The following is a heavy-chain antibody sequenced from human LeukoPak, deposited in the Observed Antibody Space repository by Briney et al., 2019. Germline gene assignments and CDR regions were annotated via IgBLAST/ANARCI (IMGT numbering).Heavy chain of an antibody. V-gene: IGHV4-39*01. J-gene: IGHJ4*02. CDR3: ARQRRLELPDY. D-gene: IGHD3-16*01. Sequence: SETLSLTCTVSGGSISSSTYYWGWIRQPPGKGLEWIGSISYSGNIYYNPSLKSRVTISVDTSKNQFSLKLSSVTAADTAVYYCARQRRLELPDYWGQGALVTVSS. CDR1: GGSISSSTYY. CDR2: ISYSGNI.